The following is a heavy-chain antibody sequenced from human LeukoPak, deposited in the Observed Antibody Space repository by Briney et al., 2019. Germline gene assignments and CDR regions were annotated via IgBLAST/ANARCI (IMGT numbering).Heavy chain of an antibody. D-gene: IGHD6-19*01. CDR2: FDPEDGET. CDR1: GYTLTELS. Sequence: ASVKVSCKVSGYTLTELSMHWVRQAPGKGLEWMGGFDPEDGETIYAQKFQGRVTMTEDTSTDTAYMELSSLRSENTAVYYCATAEAVDGNYYYGMDVWGQGTTVTVSS. J-gene: IGHJ6*02. V-gene: IGHV1-24*01. CDR3: ATAEAVDGNYYYGMDV.